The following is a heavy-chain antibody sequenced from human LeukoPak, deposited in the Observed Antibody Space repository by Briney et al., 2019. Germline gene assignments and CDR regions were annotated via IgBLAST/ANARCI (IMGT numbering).Heavy chain of an antibody. CDR1: GFTFSSYG. Sequence: GGSLRLYCAASGFTFSSYGMHWVRQAPGKGLEWVAFIRYDGSNQYYADSVKGRFTISRDNSKNTLYLQMNSLRAEDTAVYYCGYGDYRAPNWFDPWGQGTLVTVSS. V-gene: IGHV3-30*02. D-gene: IGHD4-17*01. CDR3: GYGDYRAPNWFDP. J-gene: IGHJ5*01. CDR2: IRYDGSNQ.